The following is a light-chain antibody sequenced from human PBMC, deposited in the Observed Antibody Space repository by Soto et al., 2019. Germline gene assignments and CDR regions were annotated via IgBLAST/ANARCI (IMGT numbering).Light chain of an antibody. CDR2: GAS. CDR1: QSVSNNY. Sequence: EIVLTPSPGTLSLSPVERATLSCMASQSVSNNYLAWYQQKPGQAPRLLIYGASNRATGIPDRFSGSGSGTDFTLTISRLEPEDFAVYYCQQYESSPRTFGQGTKVDIK. CDR3: QQYESSPRT. V-gene: IGKV3-20*01. J-gene: IGKJ1*01.